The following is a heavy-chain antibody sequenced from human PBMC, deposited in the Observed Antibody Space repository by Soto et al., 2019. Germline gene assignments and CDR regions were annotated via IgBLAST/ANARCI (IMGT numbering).Heavy chain of an antibody. CDR1: GFIFDKYW. J-gene: IGHJ6*02. V-gene: IGHV3-7*01. Sequence: EVQLVESGGGLVQPGGSLRLSCAASGFIFDKYWMTWVRQAPGKGLEWVANIKQDGSERYYVDSVKGRFNISRDNAKNSLFLEMTSLRPEDTAVYFCARFGRYDYVRGNYYYGMDVWGQGTTVSVSS. CDR3: ARFGRYDYVRGNYYYGMDV. D-gene: IGHD3-16*01. CDR2: IKQDGSER.